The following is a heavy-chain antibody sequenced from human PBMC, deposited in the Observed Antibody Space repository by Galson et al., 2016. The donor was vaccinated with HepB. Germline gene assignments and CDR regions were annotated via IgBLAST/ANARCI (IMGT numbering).Heavy chain of an antibody. CDR3: ARLFASGRKYDAFDI. V-gene: IGHV4-39*01. D-gene: IGHD3-10*01. CDR1: SPYY. Sequence: SPYYHAWMRQPPGKCPKWLGTLSYSGSAYYNPSLKTHFTISMGASRNQFSLPLTSVTAADPAVDYCARLFASGRKYDAFDIWGQGTVITVSS. J-gene: IGHJ3*02. CDR2: LSYSGSA.